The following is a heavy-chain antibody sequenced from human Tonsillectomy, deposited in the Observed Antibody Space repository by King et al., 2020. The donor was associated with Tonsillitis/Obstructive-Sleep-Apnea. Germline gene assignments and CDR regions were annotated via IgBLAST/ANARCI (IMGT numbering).Heavy chain of an antibody. CDR1: GDSFTSYW. V-gene: IGHV5-51*03. J-gene: IGHJ6*02. Sequence: QLVQSGAEVKKPGESLKISCKGYGDSFTSYWIGWVRQMPGKGLEWMGIIYPGDSDTRYSPSIEGQVTISADKSISTAYLQWSSLTASDTALYYCAITRCGPPGGMDVWGQGTTVTVSS. CDR3: AITRCGPPGGMDV. D-gene: IGHD2-21*01. CDR2: IYPGDSDT.